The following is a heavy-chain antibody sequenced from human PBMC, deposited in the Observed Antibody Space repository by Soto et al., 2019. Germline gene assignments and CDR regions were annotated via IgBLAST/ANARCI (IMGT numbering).Heavy chain of an antibody. J-gene: IGHJ4*02. CDR3: TRGASSWNGIDF. CDR2: INIDGSHR. CDR1: GFTFSNYW. V-gene: IGHV3-74*01. Sequence: EVQLVESGGGLVQPGGSLRLSCAASGFTFSNYWMHWVRQAPGKGLEWVSRINIDGSHRDYADSVKGRFTISRDDAQNTLYVQMHGLRVEDTAVYYCTRGASSWNGIDFWGQGTLVTVPS. D-gene: IGHD6-13*01.